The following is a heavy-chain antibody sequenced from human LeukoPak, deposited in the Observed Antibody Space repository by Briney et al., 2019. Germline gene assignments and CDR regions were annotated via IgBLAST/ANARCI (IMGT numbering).Heavy chain of an antibody. CDR1: GFTFSSYS. D-gene: IGHD5-12*01. CDR3: ARMTYDPHGVDV. CDR2: ISSSSSYI. J-gene: IGHJ6*04. V-gene: IGHV3-21*01. Sequence: PGGSLRLSCAASGFTFSSYSMNWVRQAPGKGLEWVSSISSSSSYIYYADSVKGRFTISRDNARNSLYLQMNFLRAEDTAVYYCARMTYDPHGVDVWGKGTTVTVSS.